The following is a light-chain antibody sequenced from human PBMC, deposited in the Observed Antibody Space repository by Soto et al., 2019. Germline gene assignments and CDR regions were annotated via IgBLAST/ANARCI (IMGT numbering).Light chain of an antibody. V-gene: IGKV1-5*03. CDR2: KAS. Sequence: DIQMTQSPSTLSGSVGDRVTITCRASQTISSWLAWYQQKPGKAPKLLIYKASTLKSGVPSRFSGSGAGTEFTLTISSLQPDDFATYYCQHYDGYPQTFGQGTRLEIK. CDR3: QHYDGYPQT. CDR1: QTISSW. J-gene: IGKJ5*01.